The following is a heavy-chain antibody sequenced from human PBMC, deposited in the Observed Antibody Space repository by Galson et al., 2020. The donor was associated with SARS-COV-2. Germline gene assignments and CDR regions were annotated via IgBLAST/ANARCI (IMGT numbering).Heavy chain of an antibody. CDR1: GGSFSGYY. CDR3: ARGPPRQLLLRRGLKAEYFQH. CDR2: INHSGST. J-gene: IGHJ1*01. V-gene: IGHV4-34*01. Sequence: SETLSLTCAVYGGSFSGYYWSWIRQPPGKGLEWIGEINHSGSTNYNPSLKSRVTISVDTSKNQFSLKLSSVTAADTAVYYCARGPPRQLLLRRGLKAEYFQHWGQGTLVTVSS. D-gene: IGHD2-2*01.